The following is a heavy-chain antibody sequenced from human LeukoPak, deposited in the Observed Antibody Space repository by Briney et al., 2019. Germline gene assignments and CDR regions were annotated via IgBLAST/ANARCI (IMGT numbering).Heavy chain of an antibody. CDR3: AREIAVAGTMAFDI. V-gene: IGHV1-69*04. CDR2: IIPILGIA. J-gene: IGHJ3*02. D-gene: IGHD6-19*01. Sequence: SVKLSCKASGGTFSNYSISWVRQAPGKGLEWMGRIIPILGIANYAQKFQGRVTITADKSTSTAYMELSSLRSEDTAVYYCAREIAVAGTMAFDIWGQGTMVTVSS. CDR1: GGTFSNYS.